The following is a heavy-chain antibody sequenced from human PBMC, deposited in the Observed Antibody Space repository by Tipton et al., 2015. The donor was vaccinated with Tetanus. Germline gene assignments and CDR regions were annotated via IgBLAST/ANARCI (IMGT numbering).Heavy chain of an antibody. CDR2: IYYSGST. CDR3: ARHREQWLVFRWYFDL. CDR1: GGSISSSSYY. Sequence: LRLSCTVSGGSISSSSYYWGWIRQPPGKGLEWIGSIYYSGSTYYNPSLKSRVTISVDTSKNLFSLKLSSVTAADSAVYYCARHREQWLVFRWYFDLWGRGTLVTVSS. V-gene: IGHV4-39*01. J-gene: IGHJ2*01. D-gene: IGHD6-19*01.